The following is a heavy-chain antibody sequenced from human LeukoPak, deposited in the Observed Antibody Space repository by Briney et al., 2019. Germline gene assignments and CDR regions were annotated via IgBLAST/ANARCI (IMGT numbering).Heavy chain of an antibody. CDR2: MNRNSGNT. CDR1: GYTFTSYD. J-gene: IGHJ6*02. CDR3: ARGLHSGWYRYYFYGMDV. V-gene: IGHV1-8*01. D-gene: IGHD6-19*01. Sequence: GSVKVSCKDSGYTFTSYDINWVRQATGQGPEWMGWMNRNSGNTGYAQKFQGRVTMTRNTSISTAYTELSSLRSEDTAVYYCARGLHSGWYRYYFYGMDVWGQGTTVTVSS.